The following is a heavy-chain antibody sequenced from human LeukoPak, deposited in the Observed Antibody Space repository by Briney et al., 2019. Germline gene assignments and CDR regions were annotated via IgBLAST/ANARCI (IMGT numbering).Heavy chain of an antibody. Sequence: PSETLSLTCTVSGGSISSSSYYWGWIRQPPGKGLEWIGSIYYSGSTYYNPSLKSRVTISVDTSKNQFSLKLSSVTAADTAVYYCATYSYDPRRAFDIWGQGTMVTVSS. CDR3: ATYSYDPRRAFDI. V-gene: IGHV4-39*07. J-gene: IGHJ3*02. D-gene: IGHD5-18*01. CDR2: IYYSGST. CDR1: GGSISSSSYY.